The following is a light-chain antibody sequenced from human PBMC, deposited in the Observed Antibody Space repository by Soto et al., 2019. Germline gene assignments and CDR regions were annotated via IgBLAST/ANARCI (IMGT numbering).Light chain of an antibody. CDR1: QSMSIW. J-gene: IGKJ1*01. V-gene: IGKV1-5*01. CDR3: QQYDSYSSKT. Sequence: DIQMTKSPSTLSACVRDRVPLTCRVSQSMSIWLAWYQQKPGKGTKVLIYDAATLQSGGPARFSCSGSGTEFTLTISSLQPDDFATYYCQQYDSYSSKTFGQGTKVDI. CDR2: DAA.